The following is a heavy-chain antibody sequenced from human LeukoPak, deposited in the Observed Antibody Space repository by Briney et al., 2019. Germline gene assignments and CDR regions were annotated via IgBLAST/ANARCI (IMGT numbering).Heavy chain of an antibody. J-gene: IGHJ5*02. CDR1: GFTFSSYA. Sequence: GGSLRLSCAASGFTFSSYAMSWVRQSPGKGLEWVSAISGSGANTYYADSVKGRFTISRDNSKNTLYLQMNSLRAEDTATYYCAKSPDCGSISCYWFDPWGQGTLVTVSS. V-gene: IGHV3-23*01. CDR2: ISGSGANT. D-gene: IGHD2-2*01. CDR3: AKSPDCGSISCYWFDP.